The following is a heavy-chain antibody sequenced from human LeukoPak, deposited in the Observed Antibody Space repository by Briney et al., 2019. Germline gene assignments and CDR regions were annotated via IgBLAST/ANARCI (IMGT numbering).Heavy chain of an antibody. D-gene: IGHD5-18*01. CDR3: AGRPDTSMVAFFDY. CDR1: GYTFTGYY. J-gene: IGHJ4*02. CDR2: INPSSGGI. V-gene: IGHV1-2*02. Sequence: GASVKVSCKASGYTFTGYYVHWVRQAPGQGLEWMGWINPSSGGINYAQKFQGRVTMTGDTSISTAYTELSRLSSDDTAVYFCAGRPDTSMVAFFDYWGQGTLVTISS.